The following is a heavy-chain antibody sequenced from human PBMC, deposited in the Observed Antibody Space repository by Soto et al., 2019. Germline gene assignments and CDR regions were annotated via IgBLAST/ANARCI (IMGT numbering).Heavy chain of an antibody. V-gene: IGHV5-10-1*01. D-gene: IGHD3-22*01. CDR1: GYSFTSYW. J-gene: IGHJ3*02. CDR3: ASRNYYDSPGGSAFEI. Sequence: GESLKISFKGSGYSFTSYWISWLRQMPGKGLEWMGRIDPSHSYTNYSPSFQGHVTISADKAISTAYLQWSSLKASDTAMYYCASRNYYDSPGGSAFEIWDQGTMVTVSS. CDR2: IDPSHSYT.